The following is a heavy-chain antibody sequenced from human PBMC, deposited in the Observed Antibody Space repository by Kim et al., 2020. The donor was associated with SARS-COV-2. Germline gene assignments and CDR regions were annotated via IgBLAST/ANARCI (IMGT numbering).Heavy chain of an antibody. Sequence: ASVKVSCKASGYTFTSYYMHWVRQAPGQGLEWMGIINPSGGSTSYAQKFQGRVTMTRDTSTSTVYMELSSLRSEDTAVYYCARDGATRFLEWLPFDYWGQGTLVTVSS. J-gene: IGHJ4*02. V-gene: IGHV1-46*01. CDR2: INPSGGST. D-gene: IGHD3-3*01. CDR3: ARDGATRFLEWLPFDY. CDR1: GYTFTSYY.